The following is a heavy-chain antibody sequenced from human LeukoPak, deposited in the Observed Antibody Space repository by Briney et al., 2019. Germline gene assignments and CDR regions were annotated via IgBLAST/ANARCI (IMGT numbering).Heavy chain of an antibody. V-gene: IGHV1-8*03. CDR1: GYTFTGYY. CDR2: MNPNSGNT. J-gene: IGHJ3*02. D-gene: IGHD6-13*01. Sequence: ASVKVSCKASGYTFTGYYMHWVRQAPGQGLEWMGWMNPNSGNTGYAQKFQGRVTITRNTSISTAYMELSSLRSKDTAVYYCATGDSSSWYGDAFDIWGQGTMVTVSS. CDR3: ATGDSSSWYGDAFDI.